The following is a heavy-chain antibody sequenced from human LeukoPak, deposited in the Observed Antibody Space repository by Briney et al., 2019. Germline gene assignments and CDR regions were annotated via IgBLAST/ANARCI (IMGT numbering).Heavy chain of an antibody. CDR1: GGSFSGYY. CDR3: ARDPAMVQGVIAYFDY. Sequence: SETLSLTCAVYGGSFSGYYWSWIRQPPGKGLEWIGEINHSGSTNYNPSLKSRVTISVDTSKNQFSLKLSSVTAADTAVYYCARDPAMVQGVIAYFDYWGQGTLVTVSS. CDR2: INHSGST. J-gene: IGHJ4*02. V-gene: IGHV4-34*01. D-gene: IGHD3-10*01.